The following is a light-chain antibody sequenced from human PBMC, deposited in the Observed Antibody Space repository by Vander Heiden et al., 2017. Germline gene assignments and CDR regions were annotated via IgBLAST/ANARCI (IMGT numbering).Light chain of an antibody. Sequence: EIVLTQSPGTLSLSPGERATLSCRASQSVSSSYLAWYQQKPGQAPRILIYGASSRATGIPDRFSGRGSGTDFTRTISRLEPEDFAVYYCQQYGSSPRTFGQGTKVEIK. J-gene: IGKJ1*01. CDR3: QQYGSSPRT. CDR1: QSVSSSY. CDR2: GAS. V-gene: IGKV3-20*01.